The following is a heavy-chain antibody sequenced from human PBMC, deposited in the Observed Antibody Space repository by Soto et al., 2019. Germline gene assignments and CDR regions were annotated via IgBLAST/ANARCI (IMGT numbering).Heavy chain of an antibody. CDR2: TYYRSKWYN. D-gene: IGHD6-6*01. V-gene: IGHV6-1*01. CDR3: ARDPSIAARSSFDY. CDR1: GDSVSSNSSA. Sequence: PSQTLSLTFAISGDSVSSNSSAWNCISQSPSRGLEWLGRTYYRSKWYNDYAVSVKSRITINPDTSKNQFSLQLNSVTPEDTAVYYCARDPSIAARSSFDYWGQATLVTVSS. J-gene: IGHJ4*02.